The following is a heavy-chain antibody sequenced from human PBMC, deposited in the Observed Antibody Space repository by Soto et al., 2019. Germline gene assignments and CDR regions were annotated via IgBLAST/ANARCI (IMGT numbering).Heavy chain of an antibody. Sequence: QVQLEQWGAGLLKPSETLSLTCAVSGGSFSGDYWSWIRQPPGKGLGWIGIVSRVGDTNYNSSLRSRVTLSGDTSKNQFSRHLNSVTAAATAVYYCARVSRSGYVIRSHYYMDVWGKGTRVTVSS. CDR1: GGSFSGDY. D-gene: IGHD5-12*01. CDR2: VSRVGDT. CDR3: ARVSRSGYVIRSHYYMDV. J-gene: IGHJ6*03. V-gene: IGHV4-34*01.